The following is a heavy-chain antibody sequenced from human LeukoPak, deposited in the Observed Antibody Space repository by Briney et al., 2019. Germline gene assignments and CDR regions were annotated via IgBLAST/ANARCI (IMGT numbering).Heavy chain of an antibody. CDR3: ARSRSGSYYDAFDS. J-gene: IGHJ4*02. V-gene: IGHV4-59*08. Sequence: PSETLSLTCTVSGGSIFSYYWSWIRQPPGKGLEWIGYIYYSGSTNYNPSLKSRVTISVDTSKNQFSLKLSSVTAADTAVYFCARSRSGSYYDAFDSWGQGTLVTVSS. CDR2: IYYSGST. D-gene: IGHD3-10*01. CDR1: GGSIFSYY.